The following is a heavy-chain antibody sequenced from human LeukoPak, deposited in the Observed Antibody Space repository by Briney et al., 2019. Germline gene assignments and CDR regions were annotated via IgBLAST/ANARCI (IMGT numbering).Heavy chain of an antibody. J-gene: IGHJ6*02. CDR2: INPNSGGT. D-gene: IGHD3-10*01. CDR1: GYTFTGYY. V-gene: IGHV1-2*02. Sequence: ASVKVSCKASGYTFTGYYMHWVRQAPGQGLEWMGWINPNSGGTNYAQKFQGRVTMTRDTSISTAYMELSRLRSDDTAVYYCARDIQFGESYAPPHYYYYGMDVWGQGTTVTVSS. CDR3: ARDIQFGESYAPPHYYYYGMDV.